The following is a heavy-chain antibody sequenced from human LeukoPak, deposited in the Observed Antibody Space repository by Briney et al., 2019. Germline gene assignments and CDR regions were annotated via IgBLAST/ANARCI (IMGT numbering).Heavy chain of an antibody. J-gene: IGHJ4*02. Sequence: HPGGSLRLSCAASGFTFSSYATSWVRQAPGKGLEWVSAISGSGGSTYYADSVKGRFTISRDNSKSTLYLQMNSLRAEDTAVYYCVRRGQQEDFDYWGQGTLVTVSS. V-gene: IGHV3-23*01. D-gene: IGHD6-13*01. CDR1: GFTFSSYA. CDR3: VRRGQQEDFDY. CDR2: ISGSGGST.